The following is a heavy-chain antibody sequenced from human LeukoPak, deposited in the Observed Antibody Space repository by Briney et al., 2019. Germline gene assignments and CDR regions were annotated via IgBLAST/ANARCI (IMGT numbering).Heavy chain of an antibody. V-gene: IGHV1-18*01. D-gene: IGHD3-22*01. CDR2: ISAYNGNT. CDR3: AREPLYYYDSSGLSDY. CDR1: GYTFTSYG. J-gene: IGHJ4*02. Sequence: ASVKVSCKASGYTFTSYGISWVRQAPGQGLERMGWISAYNGNTNYAQKLQGRVTMTTDTSTSTAYMELRSLRSDDTAVYYCAREPLYYYDSSGLSDYWAQGTLVTVSS.